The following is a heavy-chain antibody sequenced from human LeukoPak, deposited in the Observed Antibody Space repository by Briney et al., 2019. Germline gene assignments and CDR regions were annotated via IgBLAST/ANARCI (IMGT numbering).Heavy chain of an antibody. Sequence: GGSLRLSCAASGFTFSSYVMHWVRQAPGKGLEWVAFISYDGSNKYYADSVKGRFTISRDNSKNTLYLQMNSLRVEDTAVYYCLYGSGSYPHVFDIWGQGTMVSVSS. CDR2: ISYDGSNK. D-gene: IGHD3-10*01. J-gene: IGHJ3*02. V-gene: IGHV3-30*04. CDR1: GFTFSSYV. CDR3: LYGSGSYPHVFDI.